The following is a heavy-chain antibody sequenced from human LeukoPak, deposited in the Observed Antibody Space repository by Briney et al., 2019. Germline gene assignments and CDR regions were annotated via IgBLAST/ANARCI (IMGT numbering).Heavy chain of an antibody. CDR2: INHSGST. CDR3: ARGGRFIIRFGELYDY. V-gene: IGHV4-34*01. J-gene: IGHJ4*02. CDR1: GGSFSVYY. Sequence: SETLSLTCAVYGGSFSVYYWSWIRQPPGKGLEWIGEINHSGSTNYNPSLKSRVTISVDTSKNQFSLKLSSVTAADTAVYYCARGGRFIIRFGELYDYWGQGTLVTVSS. D-gene: IGHD3-10*01.